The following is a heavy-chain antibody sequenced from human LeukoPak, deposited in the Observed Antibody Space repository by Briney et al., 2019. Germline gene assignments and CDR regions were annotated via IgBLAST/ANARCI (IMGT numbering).Heavy chain of an antibody. J-gene: IGHJ3*02. CDR2: IWYDGSNK. CDR1: EFIFSTYG. CDR3: ARDSSGWSHDAFDI. Sequence: GGSLRLSCAASEFIFSTYGMHWVRQAPAKGLEWVAVIWYDGSNKYYADSVKGRFTISRDNSKNTLYLQMNSLRAEDTAVYYCARDSSGWSHDAFDIWGQGTMVTVSS. D-gene: IGHD6-19*01. V-gene: IGHV3-33*01.